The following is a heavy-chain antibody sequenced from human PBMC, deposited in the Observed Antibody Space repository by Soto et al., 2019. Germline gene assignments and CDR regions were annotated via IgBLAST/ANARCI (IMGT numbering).Heavy chain of an antibody. D-gene: IGHD5-18*01. J-gene: IGHJ4*02. V-gene: IGHV4-39*07. CDR3: ARGAFRGYSYGYYFDS. CDR1: GDSITSNSYF. Sequence: SETLSLTCTVSGDSITSNSYFWAWIRQPPGKGLEWIGSIYYSGTTYYNPSLKSRVTISVDTSKNQFSLNLTSVTAADTAAYYCARGAFRGYSYGYYFDSWGQGALVTVSS. CDR2: IYYSGTT.